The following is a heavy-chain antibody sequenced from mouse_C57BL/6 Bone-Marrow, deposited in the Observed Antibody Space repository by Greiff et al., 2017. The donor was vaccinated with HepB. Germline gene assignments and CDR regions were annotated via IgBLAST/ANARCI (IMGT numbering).Heavy chain of an antibody. Sequence: QVQLQQPGAELVKPGASVKLSCKASGYTFTSYWIQWVKQRPGQGLEWIGEIDPSDSYTNYNQKFKGKATLTVDTSSSTAYMQLSSLTSEDSAVYYCARPPTTDGSSCWFDYWGQGTTLTVSS. CDR1: GYTFTSYW. V-gene: IGHV1-50*01. D-gene: IGHD1-1*01. J-gene: IGHJ2*01. CDR3: ARPPTTDGSSCWFDY. CDR2: IDPSDSYT.